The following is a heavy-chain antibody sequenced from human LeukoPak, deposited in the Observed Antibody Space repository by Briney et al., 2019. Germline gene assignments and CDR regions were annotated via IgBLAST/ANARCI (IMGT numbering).Heavy chain of an antibody. CDR1: GFTFSSYA. D-gene: IGHD2-15*01. J-gene: IGHJ6*03. CDR3: ARVLRYCSGGNCYSGGLGYMDV. CDR2: ISYDGSNK. V-gene: IGHV3-30*04. Sequence: PGGSLRLSCAASGFTFSSYAMDWVRQAPGKGLEWVAVISYDGSNKYYADSVKGRFTISRDNAKNSLFLQMNSLRAEDTAVYYCARVLRYCSGGNCYSGGLGYMDVWGKGTTVTISS.